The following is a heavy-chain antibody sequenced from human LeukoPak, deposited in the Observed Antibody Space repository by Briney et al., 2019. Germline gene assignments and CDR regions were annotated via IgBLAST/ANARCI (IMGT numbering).Heavy chain of an antibody. D-gene: IGHD2-2*01. CDR2: IIPNFGTA. J-gene: IGHJ6*03. V-gene: IGHV1-69*01. Sequence: SVKVSCKASGGTFSSYAISWVRQAPGQGPEWMGGIIPNFGTANYAQKFQGRVTITADESTSTAYMELSSLRSEDTAVYYCARTRHLGYCSSTSCYKDGGYYYYYMDVWGKGTTVTVSS. CDR1: GGTFSSYA. CDR3: ARTRHLGYCSSTSCYKDGGYYYYYMDV.